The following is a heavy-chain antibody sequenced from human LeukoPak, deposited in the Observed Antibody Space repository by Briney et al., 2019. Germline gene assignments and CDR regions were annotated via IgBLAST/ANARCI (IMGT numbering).Heavy chain of an antibody. Sequence: SETLSLTCAVSDGSISSGGYSWSWIRQPPGKGLEWIGYIYHSGSTYYNPSLKSRVTISVDRSKNQFSLKLSSVTAADTAVYYCARSPAYCGGDCYLSPWGQGTLVTVSS. CDR3: ARSPAYCGGDCYLSP. D-gene: IGHD2-21*02. J-gene: IGHJ4*02. CDR1: DGSISSGGYS. V-gene: IGHV4-30-2*01. CDR2: IYHSGST.